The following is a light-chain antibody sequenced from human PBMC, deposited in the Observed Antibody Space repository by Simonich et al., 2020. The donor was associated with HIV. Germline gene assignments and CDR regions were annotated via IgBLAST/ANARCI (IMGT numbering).Light chain of an antibody. CDR2: WAS. J-gene: IGKJ4*01. Sequence: DIVMTQSPDSLAVSLGESATIHCKSSQSVLYNSNHNYYLAWYQQKPGQPPKLLIYWASTRESGVPDRFSGSGSGTDFTLTISSLQAEDVAVYYCQQYYSSPLTFGGGTKVEIK. V-gene: IGKV4-1*01. CDR3: QQYYSSPLT. CDR1: QSVLYNSNHNYY.